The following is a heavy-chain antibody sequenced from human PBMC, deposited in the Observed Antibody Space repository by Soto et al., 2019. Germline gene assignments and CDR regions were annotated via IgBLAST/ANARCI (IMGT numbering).Heavy chain of an antibody. J-gene: IGHJ4*02. CDR3: ARDLDEWILDFDY. CDR1: GFTLSSYA. Sequence: GGSLRLSCAASGFTLSSYAMHWVRQAPGKGLEWVAVISYDGSNKYYADSVKGRFTISRDNSKNTLYLQMNSLRAEDTAVYYCARDLDEWILDFDYWGQGTLVTVSS. D-gene: IGHD2-2*03. CDR2: ISYDGSNK. V-gene: IGHV3-30-3*01.